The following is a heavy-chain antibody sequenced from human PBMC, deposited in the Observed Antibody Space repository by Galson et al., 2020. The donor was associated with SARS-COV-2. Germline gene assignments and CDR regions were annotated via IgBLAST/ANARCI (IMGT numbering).Heavy chain of an antibody. CDR2: ISYDGSNK. CDR3: ARGDGGAQNWFDP. D-gene: IGHD2-15*01. CDR1: GFTFSTYA. J-gene: IGHJ5*02. Sequence: GSLKISCAASGFTFSTYAMHWVRQAPGKGLEWVAVISYDGSNKYYADSVRGRFTISRDNSKNTLYLQMNSLRAEDTAVYYCARGDGGAQNWFDPWGQGTLVTVSS. V-gene: IGHV3-30-3*01.